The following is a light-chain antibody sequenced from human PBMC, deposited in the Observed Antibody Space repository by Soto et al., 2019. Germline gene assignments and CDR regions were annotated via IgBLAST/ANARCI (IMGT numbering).Light chain of an antibody. CDR1: QTISSW. CDR3: QQYNSYLRT. V-gene: IGKV1-5*01. Sequence: DIQVTQSPSTLSGSVGDRVTITCRASQTISSWLAWYQQKPGKAPKLLIFDASILESGVPSRFSGSGSGTQFPLTISSLQPDDFATYYCQQYNSYLRTFGQGTKVDIK. CDR2: DAS. J-gene: IGKJ1*01.